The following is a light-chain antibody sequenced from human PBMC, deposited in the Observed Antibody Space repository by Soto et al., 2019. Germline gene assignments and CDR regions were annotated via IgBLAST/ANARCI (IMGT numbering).Light chain of an antibody. J-gene: IGKJ5*01. Sequence: EIVLTQSPGTLSLSPGERATLSCRASQSVSGSYLAWYQQKPGQAPRLLIYGASSRATGIPDRFSGSGSGTDFTLTISRLEPEDFAVYYCQQYGSSRPITFGQGTRLEIK. CDR1: QSVSGSY. CDR3: QQYGSSRPIT. CDR2: GAS. V-gene: IGKV3-20*01.